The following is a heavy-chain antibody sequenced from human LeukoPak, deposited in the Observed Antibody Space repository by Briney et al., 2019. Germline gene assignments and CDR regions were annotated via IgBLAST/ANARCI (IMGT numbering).Heavy chain of an antibody. Sequence: PGGSLSLLCAASGFTFNNYVMTGVRQAPGKGLEWVSTISDSATRTYYADPVKGRFTISRDNSRNTLSLQMNSLRDEDSAMYYCAQNGGGSGTYYPYWGLGTLVTVSS. CDR3: AQNGGGSGTYYPY. CDR2: ISDSATRT. J-gene: IGHJ4*02. V-gene: IGHV3-23*01. D-gene: IGHD3-10*01. CDR1: GFTFNNYV.